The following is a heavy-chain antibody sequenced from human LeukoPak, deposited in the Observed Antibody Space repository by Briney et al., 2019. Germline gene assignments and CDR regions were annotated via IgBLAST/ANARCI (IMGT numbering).Heavy chain of an antibody. CDR2: INPSGGST. CDR1: GYTFTSYY. D-gene: IGHD3-10*01. Sequence: ASVKVSCKASGYTFTSYYMHWVRQAPGQGLEWMGIINPSGGSTSYAQKFQGRVTMTRDTSTSTVYMELSSLRSEDTAVYYCARLGPKQRVRYYYGSGSYSLNWFDPWGQGTLVTVSS. V-gene: IGHV1-46*01. J-gene: IGHJ5*02. CDR3: ARLGPKQRVRYYYGSGSYSLNWFDP.